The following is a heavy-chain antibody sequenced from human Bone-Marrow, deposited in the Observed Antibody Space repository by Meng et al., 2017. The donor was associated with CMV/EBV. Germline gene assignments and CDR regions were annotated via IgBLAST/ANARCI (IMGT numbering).Heavy chain of an antibody. CDR1: GFSLSTSGVG. D-gene: IGHD2-2*01. CDR2: IYWNDDK. CDR3: AHAPRGYCSSTSCYTMVRWFDP. J-gene: IGHJ5*02. Sequence: SGPTLVKPTQTLTLTCTFSGFSLSTSGVGVGWIRQPPGKALEWLALIYWNDDKRYSTSLKSRLTITKDTSKNQVVLTMTNMDPVDTATYYCAHAPRGYCSSTSCYTMVRWFDPWGQGTLVTVSS. V-gene: IGHV2-5*01.